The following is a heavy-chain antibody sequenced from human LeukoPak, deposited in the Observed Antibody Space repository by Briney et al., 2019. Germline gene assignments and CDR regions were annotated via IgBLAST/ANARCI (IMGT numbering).Heavy chain of an antibody. J-gene: IGHJ5*02. D-gene: IGHD3-22*01. CDR3: ARQYYYDSSGYYYH. V-gene: IGHV1-18*01. Sequence: ASVKVSCKTSGYTFTSYGISWVRQAPGQGLEWMGWISAYNGNTNYAQKLQGRVTMTTDTSTSTAYMELSSLRSDDTAVYYCARQYYYDSSGYYYHWGQGTLVTVSS. CDR1: GYTFTSYG. CDR2: ISAYNGNT.